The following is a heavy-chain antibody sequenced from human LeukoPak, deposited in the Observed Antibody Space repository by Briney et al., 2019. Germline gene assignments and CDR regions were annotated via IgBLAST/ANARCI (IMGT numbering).Heavy chain of an antibody. CDR1: GFTFSMHW. CDR2: INKDGSNT. Sequence: PGGSLRLSCEASGFTFSMHWMQWVRQTPGKGLVWVSHINKDGSNTNDADSVKGRFTISRDNAKNTLYLGMNGLRPEDTAIYHCARGFNYFDFWGQGTLVTVSS. V-gene: IGHV3-74*01. CDR3: ARGFNYFDF. J-gene: IGHJ4*02.